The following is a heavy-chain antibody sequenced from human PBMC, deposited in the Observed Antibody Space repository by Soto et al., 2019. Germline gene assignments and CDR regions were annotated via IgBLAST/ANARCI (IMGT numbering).Heavy chain of an antibody. D-gene: IGHD3-10*01. J-gene: IGHJ5*02. CDR3: ARXGVTMVRGARGRDWFDP. CDR1: GGSISSYY. Sequence: PSETLSLTCTVSGGSISSYYWSWIRQPPGKGLEWIGYIYYSGSTNYNPSLKSRVTISVDTSKNQFSLKLSSVTAADTAVYYCARXGVTMVRGARGRDWFDPWGQGTLVTVSS. V-gene: IGHV4-59*01. CDR2: IYYSGST.